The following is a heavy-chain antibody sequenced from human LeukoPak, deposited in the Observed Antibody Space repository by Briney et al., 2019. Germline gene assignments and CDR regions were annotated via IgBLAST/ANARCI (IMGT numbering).Heavy chain of an antibody. Sequence: GGSLRLSCAASGFTFSSYAMHWVRQAPGKGLEWVAVISYDGSNKYYADSVKGRSTISRDNSKNTLYLQMNSLRAEDTAVYYCAREGRVRWYDYWGQGTLVTVSS. CDR2: ISYDGSNK. V-gene: IGHV3-30-3*01. CDR1: GFTFSSYA. D-gene: IGHD4-23*01. J-gene: IGHJ4*02. CDR3: AREGRVRWYDY.